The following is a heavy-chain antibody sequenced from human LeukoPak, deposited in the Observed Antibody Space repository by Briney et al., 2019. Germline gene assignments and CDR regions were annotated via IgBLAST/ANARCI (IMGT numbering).Heavy chain of an antibody. Sequence: SETLSLTCAVSGGSISSSNWWSWVRQPPGKGLEWIGEIYHSGSTNYNPSLKSRVTISVDKSKNQFTLKLSSVTAADTAVYYCARDLGVYGNFDYWGQGTLVTVSS. V-gene: IGHV4-4*02. D-gene: IGHD6-13*01. CDR3: ARDLGVYGNFDY. CDR1: GGSISSSNW. J-gene: IGHJ4*02. CDR2: IYHSGST.